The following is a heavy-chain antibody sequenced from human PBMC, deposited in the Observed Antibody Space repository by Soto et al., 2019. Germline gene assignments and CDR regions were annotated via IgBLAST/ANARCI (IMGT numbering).Heavy chain of an antibody. D-gene: IGHD3-22*01. V-gene: IGHV4-30-4*01. CDR1: GGSISSGYYY. Sequence: SETLSLTCTVSGGSISSGYYYWSWIRQPPGKGLEWIGYIYYSGSTYYNPSLKSRVTISVDTSKNQFSLKLSSVTAADTAVYYCARATYYYDSSGHWTYYFDYWGQGTLVTVSS. CDR2: IYYSGST. J-gene: IGHJ4*02. CDR3: ARATYYYDSSGHWTYYFDY.